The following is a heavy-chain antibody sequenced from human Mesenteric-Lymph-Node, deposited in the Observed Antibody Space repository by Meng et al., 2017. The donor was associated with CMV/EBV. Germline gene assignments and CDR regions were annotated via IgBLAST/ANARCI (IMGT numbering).Heavy chain of an antibody. J-gene: IGHJ5*02. D-gene: IGHD1-26*01. CDR2: ISYDGSNK. Sequence: GESLKISCAASGFTFSSYAMHWVRQAPGKGLEWVAAISYDGSNKYYADSVKGRFTISRDNSKNTLYLQMNSLRAEDTAVYYCARERWELLSVWFDPWGQGTLVTVSS. V-gene: IGHV3-30*04. CDR3: ARERWELLSVWFDP. CDR1: GFTFSSYA.